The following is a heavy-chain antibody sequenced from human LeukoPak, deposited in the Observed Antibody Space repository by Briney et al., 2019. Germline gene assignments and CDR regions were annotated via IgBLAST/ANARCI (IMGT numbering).Heavy chain of an antibody. V-gene: IGHV3-7*01. CDR1: GFDFRIYL. J-gene: IGHJ5*02. Sequence: GGSLRLSCAASGFDFRIYLMSWVRQAPGKGLEWVANINEDGGEIYYVDSVKGRFTISRDNAKNTLYLQMNSLRAEDTAVYYCAKETFDPWGQGTLVTVSS. CDR3: AKETFDP. CDR2: INEDGGEI.